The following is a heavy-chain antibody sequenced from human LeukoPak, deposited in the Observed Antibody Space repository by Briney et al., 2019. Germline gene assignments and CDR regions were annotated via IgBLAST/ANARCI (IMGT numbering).Heavy chain of an antibody. Sequence: SETLSLTCTVSGASISSYYWSWIRQPPGKGLEWFGYTSYSGSTNYNPSLKSRVTISVDTSKNQFSLKLSSVTAADTAVYYCARHPSTAAAIYYFDYWGQGTLVTVSS. V-gene: IGHV4-59*08. CDR1: GASISSYY. D-gene: IGHD6-13*01. CDR3: ARHPSTAAAIYYFDY. CDR2: TSYSGST. J-gene: IGHJ4*02.